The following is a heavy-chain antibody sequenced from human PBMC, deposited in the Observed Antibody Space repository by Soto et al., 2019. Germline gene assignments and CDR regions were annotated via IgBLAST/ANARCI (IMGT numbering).Heavy chain of an antibody. Sequence: LSLTCAASGFTFSTYAMTWVRQAPGEGLEWVSSITGSGESTYYSDSVKGRFTISRDSSRNTVYLQMSSLRAEDTAVYFCVKDWTGNKCPCMVVWGQGTTVTVSS. CDR1: GFTFSTYA. J-gene: IGHJ6*02. D-gene: IGHD2-2*01. CDR3: VKDWTGNKCPCMVV. V-gene: IGHV3-23*01. CDR2: ITGSGEST.